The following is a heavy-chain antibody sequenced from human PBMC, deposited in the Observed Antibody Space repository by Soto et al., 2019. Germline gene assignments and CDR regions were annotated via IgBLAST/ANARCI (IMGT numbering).Heavy chain of an antibody. D-gene: IGHD3-22*01. CDR2: ISYDGSNK. CDR1: GFTFSSYG. CDR3: AKSGRDSSGYYYFDY. V-gene: IGHV3-30*18. J-gene: IGHJ4*02. Sequence: QVQLVESGGGVVQPGRFLRLSCAASGFTFSSYGMHWVRQAPGKGLEWVAVISYDGSNKYYADSVKGRFTISRDNSKNTLYLQMNSLRAEDTAVYYCAKSGRDSSGYYYFDYWGQGTLVTVSS.